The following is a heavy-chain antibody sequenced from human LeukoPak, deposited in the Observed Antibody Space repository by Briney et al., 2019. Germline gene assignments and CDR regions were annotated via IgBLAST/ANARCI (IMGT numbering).Heavy chain of an antibody. D-gene: IGHD2-2*01. Sequence: GGSLRLSCAASGFTFSNYWMHWVRHAPGRGLAWVSRINSDGDTTTYADFVKGRFTVSRDNAKNTLYLQMDSLGAEDTAVYYCARDSGSSTHRWFDPWGQGTLVTVSS. CDR2: INSDGDTT. J-gene: IGHJ5*02. CDR1: GFTFSNYW. CDR3: ARDSGSSTHRWFDP. V-gene: IGHV3-74*01.